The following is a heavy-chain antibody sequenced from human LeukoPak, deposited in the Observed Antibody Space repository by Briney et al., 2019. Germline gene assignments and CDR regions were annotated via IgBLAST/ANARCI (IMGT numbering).Heavy chain of an antibody. J-gene: IGHJ5*02. Sequence: SETLSLTCAVSGGSFSGNYWSWIRQPPGQGLEWIGEINHSGSTNYNPSLKSRVTISVDTSKNQFSLKLSSVTAADTAVYYCARRITIFGVVISWGQGTLVTVSS. CDR3: ARRITIFGVVIS. D-gene: IGHD3-3*01. CDR2: INHSGST. CDR1: GGSFSGNY. V-gene: IGHV4-34*01.